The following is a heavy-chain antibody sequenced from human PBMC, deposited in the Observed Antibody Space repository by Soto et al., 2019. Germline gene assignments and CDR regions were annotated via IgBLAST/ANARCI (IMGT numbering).Heavy chain of an antibody. D-gene: IGHD6-19*01. V-gene: IGHV4-59*01. CDR2: IYYSGST. Sequence: PSETLSLTCTVSGGSISSYYWSWIRQPPGKGLEWIGYIYYSGSTNYNPSLKSRVTISVDTSKNQFSLKLSSVTAAGTAVYYCARERGFSSGWYHLGNWFDPWGQGTLVTVSS. CDR3: ARERGFSSGWYHLGNWFDP. J-gene: IGHJ5*02. CDR1: GGSISSYY.